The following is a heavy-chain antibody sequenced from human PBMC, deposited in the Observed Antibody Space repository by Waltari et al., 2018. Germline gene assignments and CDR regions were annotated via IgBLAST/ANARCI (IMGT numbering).Heavy chain of an antibody. D-gene: IGHD3-22*01. Sequence: EVQLVQSGAEVKKPGESLKISCKGSGYSFTSYWIGWVRQMPGKGLEWMGIIYPGDSDTRYSPSFQGHVTTSADKSNSTAYLQWSSLKASDTAMYYCARPYYDSSGYYYYFDYWGQGTLVTVSS. CDR1: GYSFTSYW. V-gene: IGHV5-51*01. CDR2: IYPGDSDT. CDR3: ARPYYDSSGYYYYFDY. J-gene: IGHJ4*02.